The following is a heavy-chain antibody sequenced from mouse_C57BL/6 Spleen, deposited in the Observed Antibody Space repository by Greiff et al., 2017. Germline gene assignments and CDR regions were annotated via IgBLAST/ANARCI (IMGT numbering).Heavy chain of an antibody. CDR3: ARHIYYDYDVWFAY. J-gene: IGHJ3*01. CDR1: GYTFTSYW. CDR2: IYPGSGST. D-gene: IGHD2-4*01. V-gene: IGHV1-55*01. Sequence: VQLQQPGAELVKPGASVKMSCKASGYTFTSYWLTWVKQRPGQGLEWIGDIYPGSGSTNYNEKLKGKATLHADKSSSTAYMELRSLTSEDSAVYVCARHIYYDYDVWFAYWGQGTLVTVSA.